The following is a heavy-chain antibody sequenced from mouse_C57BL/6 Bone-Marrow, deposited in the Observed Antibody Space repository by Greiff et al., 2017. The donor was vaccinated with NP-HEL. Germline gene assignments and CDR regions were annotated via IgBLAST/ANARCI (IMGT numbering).Heavy chain of an antibody. Sequence: QVQLQQPGAELVMPGASVKLSCKASGYTFTSYWMHWVKQRPGQGLEWIGELDPSDSYTNYNQKFKGKSTLTVDKSSSTAYMQLSSLTSEDSAVYYCARDSYYSNSYYYAMDYWGQGTSVTVSS. CDR1: GYTFTSYW. V-gene: IGHV1-69*01. J-gene: IGHJ4*01. CDR3: ARDSYYSNSYYYAMDY. CDR2: LDPSDSYT. D-gene: IGHD2-5*01.